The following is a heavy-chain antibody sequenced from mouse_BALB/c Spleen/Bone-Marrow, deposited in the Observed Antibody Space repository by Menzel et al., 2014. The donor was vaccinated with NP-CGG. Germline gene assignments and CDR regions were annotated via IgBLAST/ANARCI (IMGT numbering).Heavy chain of an antibody. CDR1: GYTFTSFR. Sequence: QVQLQQPGAELVKPGASVKLSCKASGYTFTSFRMHWVKLRPGQGFEWIGEINPSNGRTNYNEKFKRKATLTVDKSSSTAYMQLSSLTSEDSAVYYCTNYGYDWGRGTTLTVSS. J-gene: IGHJ2*01. V-gene: IGHV1S16*01. CDR3: TNYGYD. CDR2: INPSNGRT. D-gene: IGHD1-2*01.